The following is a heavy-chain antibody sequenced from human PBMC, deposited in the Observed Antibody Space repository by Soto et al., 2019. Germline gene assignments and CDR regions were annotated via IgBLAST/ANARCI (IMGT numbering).Heavy chain of an antibody. CDR1: GFSLSTSGKC. Sequence: SGPTLVNPTETLTLTCTFSGFSLSTSGKCVSWIRQTPGKALEWLARIDRDDDKYYSTSLKTGLTISKDTSKNQVVLTMTNMEPVNTPTYYWARNGVVGDFNYGGRETLVTVS. V-gene: IGHV2-70*11. CDR3: ARNGVVGDFNY. CDR2: IDRDDDK. J-gene: IGHJ4*02. D-gene: IGHD2-21*01.